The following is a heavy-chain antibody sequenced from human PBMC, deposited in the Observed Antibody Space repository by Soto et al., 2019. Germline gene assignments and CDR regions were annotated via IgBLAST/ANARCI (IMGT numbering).Heavy chain of an antibody. Sequence: EVQVVESGGGLMQPGGSLRLSCAASGFIVSGNYMSWVRQAPGKGLEWVSVIYRGGSTYYAASVQGRFTISRDEFKNTLYLQLDSLRADDTAVYYCARATYSGSYWGRRAPWFDSWGQGTLVTVSS. CDR3: ARATYSGSYWGRRAPWFDS. CDR1: GFIVSGNY. CDR2: IYRGGST. V-gene: IGHV3-53*01. J-gene: IGHJ5*01. D-gene: IGHD1-26*01.